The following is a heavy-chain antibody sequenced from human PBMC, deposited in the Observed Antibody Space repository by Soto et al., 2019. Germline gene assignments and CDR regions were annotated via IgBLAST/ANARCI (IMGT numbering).Heavy chain of an antibody. D-gene: IGHD2-8*01. CDR3: ARLSGCRNGVCYKFDY. CDR1: GYSFTSYW. J-gene: IGHJ4*02. Sequence: PGESLKISCHGSGYSFTSYWIAWVRQMPGKGREWMGIVYPGDSDTRYSPSFQGQVTISADKSISTAYLQWSSLKASDTAMYYCARLSGCRNGVCYKFDYWGQGTLVTVSS. CDR2: VYPGDSDT. V-gene: IGHV5-51*01.